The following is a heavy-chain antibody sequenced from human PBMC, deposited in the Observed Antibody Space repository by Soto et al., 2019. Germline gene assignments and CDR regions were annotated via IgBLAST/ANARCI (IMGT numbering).Heavy chain of an antibody. CDR1: GFTVSRYS. J-gene: IGHJ4*02. Sequence: LRLSNASSGFTVSRYSMNWVRQAPGKGLEWVSSISSSSSYIYYADSVKGRFTISRDNAKNSLYLQMNSLRAEDTAVYYCARDSSRFNYWGQGTLVTVSS. CDR2: ISSSSSYI. CDR3: ARDSSRFNY. V-gene: IGHV3-21*01.